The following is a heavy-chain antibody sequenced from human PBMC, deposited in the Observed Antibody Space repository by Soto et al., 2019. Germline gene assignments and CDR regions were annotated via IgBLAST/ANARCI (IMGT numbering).Heavy chain of an antibody. V-gene: IGHV3-30*18. Sequence: GGSLRLSCAASGFTFADYGMYWVRQAPGKGLEWVAVISYDGSDKYYADIVKGRFTISKDNSKNTLFLQLSSLRAEDTAVYYCAKDYDSYLLDYWGEGTLVTVSS. CDR2: ISYDGSDK. J-gene: IGHJ4*02. CDR1: GFTFADYG. D-gene: IGHD3-10*01. CDR3: AKDYDSYLLDY.